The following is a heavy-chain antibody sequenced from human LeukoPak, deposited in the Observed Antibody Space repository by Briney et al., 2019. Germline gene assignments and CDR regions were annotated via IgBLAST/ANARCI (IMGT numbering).Heavy chain of an antibody. D-gene: IGHD6-19*01. Sequence: SQTLSLTCAISGDSVSSNTAAWNWIRQSPSRGLKWLGRTYYRSKWYNDYAVSVKSRITINPDTSKNQFSLQLNSVTPEDAAVYYCARQYSSGWYYYYGLDVWGKGTTVTVSS. CDR3: ARQYSSGWYYYYGLDV. CDR2: TYYRSKWYN. CDR1: GDSVSSNTAA. J-gene: IGHJ6*04. V-gene: IGHV6-1*01.